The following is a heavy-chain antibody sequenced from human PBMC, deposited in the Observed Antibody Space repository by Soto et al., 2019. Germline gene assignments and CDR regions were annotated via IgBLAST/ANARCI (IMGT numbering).Heavy chain of an antibody. J-gene: IGHJ5*02. CDR2: INPSGGST. CDR1: GYTFTSYY. D-gene: IGHD2-2*01. Sequence: QVQLVQSGAEVKKPGASVKVSCKASGYTFTSYYMHWVRQAPGQGLEWMGIINPSGGSTSYAQKFQSRVTMTRETSRSTVYMELSSLRSEDTAVYYCALYQPPAGWFDPWGQGTLVTVSS. CDR3: ALYQPPAGWFDP. V-gene: IGHV1-46*01.